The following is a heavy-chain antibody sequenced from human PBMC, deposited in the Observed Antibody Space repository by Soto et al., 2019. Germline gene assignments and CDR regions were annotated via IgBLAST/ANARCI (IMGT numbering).Heavy chain of an antibody. V-gene: IGHV3-21*01. CDR1: GFTFSSYS. CDR3: ARTARSVLWFWESHFDAFDI. Sequence: EVQLVESGGGLVKPGGSLRLSCAASGFTFSSYSMNWVRQAPGKGLEWVSSISSSSSYIYYADSVKGRFTISIDNAKNSLYLQMNSLRAEDTAVYYCARTARSVLWFWESHFDAFDIWGQGTMVTVSS. D-gene: IGHD3-10*01. CDR2: ISSSSSYI. J-gene: IGHJ3*02.